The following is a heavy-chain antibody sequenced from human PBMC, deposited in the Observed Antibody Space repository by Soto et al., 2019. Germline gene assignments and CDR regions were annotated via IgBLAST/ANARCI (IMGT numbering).Heavy chain of an antibody. J-gene: IGHJ3*02. CDR1: GYTFTGYY. CDR2: INPNSGGT. CDR3: ARHAGFRGEYSSSSVAFDI. Sequence: ASVKVSCKASGYTFTGYYMHWVRQAPGQGLEWMGWINPNSGGTNYAQKFQGWVTMTRDTSISTAYMELSRLRSDDTAVYYCARHAGFRGEYSSSSVAFDIWGQGTMVTVSS. D-gene: IGHD6-6*01. V-gene: IGHV1-2*04.